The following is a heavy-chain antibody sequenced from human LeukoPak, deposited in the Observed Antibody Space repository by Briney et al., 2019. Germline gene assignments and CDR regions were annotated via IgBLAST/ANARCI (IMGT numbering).Heavy chain of an antibody. Sequence: SQTLSLTCAVSGGSISSGGYSWSWIRQPPGKGLEWIGYIYHSGSTYYNPSLKSRVTISVDRSKNQFSLKLSPVTAADTAVYYCARGGYCSGGSCDWFDPWGQGTLVTVSS. CDR3: ARGGYCSGGSCDWFDP. CDR1: GGSISSGGYS. D-gene: IGHD2-15*01. V-gene: IGHV4-30-2*01. J-gene: IGHJ5*02. CDR2: IYHSGST.